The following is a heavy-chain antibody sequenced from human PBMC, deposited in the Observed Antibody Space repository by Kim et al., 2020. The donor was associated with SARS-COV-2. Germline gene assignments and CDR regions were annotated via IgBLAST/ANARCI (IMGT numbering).Heavy chain of an antibody. Sequence: SETLSLTCTVSGGSISSYYWSWIRQPPGKGLEWIGYIYYSGSTNYNPSLKSRVTISVDTSKNQFSLKLSSVTAADTAVYYCASWYSSGWTEYFQHWGQGTLVTVSS. D-gene: IGHD6-19*01. CDR3: ASWYSSGWTEYFQH. CDR1: GGSISSYY. V-gene: IGHV4-59*01. CDR2: IYYSGST. J-gene: IGHJ1*01.